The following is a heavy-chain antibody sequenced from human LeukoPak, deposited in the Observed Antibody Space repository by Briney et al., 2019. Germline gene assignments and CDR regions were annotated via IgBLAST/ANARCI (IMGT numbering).Heavy chain of an antibody. CDR2: ISSSSNYI. D-gene: IGHD4-17*01. Sequence: GRSLRLSCAASGFTFSSYSMNWVRQAPGKGLEWVSSISSSSNYIYYADSVKGRFTISRDNARTSLYLQMNSLRAEDTAVYYCARNDYGDSYFDYWGQGALVTVSS. J-gene: IGHJ4*02. CDR1: GFTFSSYS. V-gene: IGHV3-21*01. CDR3: ARNDYGDSYFDY.